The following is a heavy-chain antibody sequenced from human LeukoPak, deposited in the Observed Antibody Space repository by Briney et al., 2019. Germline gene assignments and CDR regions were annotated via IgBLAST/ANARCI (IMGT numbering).Heavy chain of an antibody. Sequence: TETLSLTCTVSGGSINSSSYYWGWIRQPPGKGLEWIGSIYYSGSTYYNPSLKSRVTISVDTSKNQFSLKLSSMTAADTAVYYCARDQGIVGATRRAFDIWGQGTMVTVSS. CDR3: ARDQGIVGATRRAFDI. J-gene: IGHJ3*02. CDR2: IYYSGST. V-gene: IGHV4-39*07. D-gene: IGHD1-26*01. CDR1: GGSINSSSYY.